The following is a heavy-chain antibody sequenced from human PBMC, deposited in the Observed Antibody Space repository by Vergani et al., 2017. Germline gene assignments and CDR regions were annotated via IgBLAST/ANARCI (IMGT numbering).Heavy chain of an antibody. Sequence: QVQLVQSGAEVKKPGASVKVSCKASGYTFTSYAMHWVRQAPGQRLEWMGWINAGNGNTKYSRKFQGRVTITRDTSASTAYMELSSLRSEDTAVYYCARGPGYYDSSGYYPEGDYWGQGTLVTVSS. CDR1: GYTFTSYA. CDR3: ARGPGYYDSSGYYPEGDY. J-gene: IGHJ4*02. CDR2: INAGNGNT. D-gene: IGHD3-22*01. V-gene: IGHV1-3*01.